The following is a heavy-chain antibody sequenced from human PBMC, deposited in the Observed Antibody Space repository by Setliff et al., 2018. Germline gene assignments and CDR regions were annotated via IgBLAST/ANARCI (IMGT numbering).Heavy chain of an antibody. D-gene: IGHD1-1*01. V-gene: IGHV4-59*02. CDR3: VREGYSEYFQD. CDR1: GGSVRGYY. Sequence: PSETLSLTCTVSGGSVRGYYWSWIRQPPGKGLEWIGFISYSGITTYNVSLKSRVSISVDTSKNQLSLTLSSVTAADTAVYYCVREGYSEYFQDWGRGTLVTVSS. CDR2: ISYSGIT. J-gene: IGHJ1*01.